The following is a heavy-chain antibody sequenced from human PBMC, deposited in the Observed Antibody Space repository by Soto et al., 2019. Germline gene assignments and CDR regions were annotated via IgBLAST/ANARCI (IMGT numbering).Heavy chain of an antibody. D-gene: IGHD2-21*01. V-gene: IGHV1-3*01. CDR1: GYTFTRYT. J-gene: IGHJ5*02. CDR2: INPDNGNT. CDR3: ARGIATGQLDP. Sequence: GASMKVSCKASGYTFTRYTMNWVRQGPGQRLEWMGWINPDNGNTKSSQKFQDRVIITRDTSASTAYMDLSSLRSVDTAVYYCARGIATGQLDPWGQGTLVTVSS.